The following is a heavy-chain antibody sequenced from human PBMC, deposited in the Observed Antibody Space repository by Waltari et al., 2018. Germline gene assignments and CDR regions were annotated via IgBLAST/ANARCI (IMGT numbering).Heavy chain of an antibody. Sequence: QVQLQESGPGLVKPSETLSLTCTVSGGSISSYYWSWIRQPAGKGLEWIGRIYTSGSTTYNPALKSRVTMSVDTSKNQFSLKLSSVTAADTAVYYCAREKITYYDFWSGYSYYYYYGMDVWGQGTTVIVSS. D-gene: IGHD3-3*01. CDR3: AREKITYYDFWSGYSYYYYYGMDV. CDR1: GGSISSYY. V-gene: IGHV4-4*07. J-gene: IGHJ6*02. CDR2: IYTSGST.